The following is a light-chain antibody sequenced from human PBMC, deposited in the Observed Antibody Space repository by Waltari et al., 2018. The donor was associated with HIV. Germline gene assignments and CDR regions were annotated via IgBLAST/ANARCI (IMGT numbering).Light chain of an antibody. CDR2: RNK. CDR3: AAWDNSLSVLVV. J-gene: IGLJ2*01. Sequence: QSVLTPIPSASGTHGQRVTISCYGSSSKIGRDYVYGYQQLTANAPNILIYRNKQRPSGVPDRFSGSKSGTSASLAISGLRSEDEADYYCAAWDNSLSVLVVFGGGTKLTVL. CDR1: SSKIGRDY. V-gene: IGLV1-47*01.